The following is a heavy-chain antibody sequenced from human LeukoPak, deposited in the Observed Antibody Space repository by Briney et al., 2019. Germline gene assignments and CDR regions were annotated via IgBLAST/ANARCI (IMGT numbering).Heavy chain of an antibody. Sequence: GGSLRLSCAASGFTFITYSMSWVRQAPGKGLEWVSAIRGSGGDTYYADSVKGRFTISRDNSKDTLSLQMNSLIAEDTAVYYCAKISCDYCGSVVWGQGTLVTVSS. D-gene: IGHD2-21*01. J-gene: IGHJ4*02. CDR3: AKISCDYCGSVV. CDR1: GFTFITYS. CDR2: IRGSGGDT. V-gene: IGHV3-23*01.